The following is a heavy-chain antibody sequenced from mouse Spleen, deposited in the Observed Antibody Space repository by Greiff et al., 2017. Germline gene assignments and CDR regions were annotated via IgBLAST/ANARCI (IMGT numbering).Heavy chain of an antibody. CDR3: ARDGAYYGHSWFAY. Sequence: VQLKQSGPGLVKPSQSLSLTCSVTGYSITSGYYWNWIRQFPGNKLEWMGYISYDGSNNYNPSLKNRIPITRDTSKNQFFLKLNSVTTEDTATYYCARDGAYYGHSWFAYWGQGTLVTVSA. CDR1: GYSITSGYY. CDR2: ISYDGSN. D-gene: IGHD2-10*01. V-gene: IGHV3-6*01. J-gene: IGHJ3*01.